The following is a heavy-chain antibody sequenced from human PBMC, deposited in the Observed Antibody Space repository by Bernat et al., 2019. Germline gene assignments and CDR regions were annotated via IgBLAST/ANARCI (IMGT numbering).Heavy chain of an antibody. Sequence: QLLLQESGPGLVKPSETLSLTCTVSGGSISSSSYYWGWIRQPPGKGLDWIGTIYYSGSTYYNPSLKSRVTISVDTSKNQFSLKLRSVTAADTAVYYCARHPITMVRGVLLPYGMDVWGQGTTVTVSS. CDR1: GGSISSSSYY. J-gene: IGHJ6*02. V-gene: IGHV4-39*01. CDR3: ARHPITMVRGVLLPYGMDV. D-gene: IGHD3-10*01. CDR2: IYYSGST.